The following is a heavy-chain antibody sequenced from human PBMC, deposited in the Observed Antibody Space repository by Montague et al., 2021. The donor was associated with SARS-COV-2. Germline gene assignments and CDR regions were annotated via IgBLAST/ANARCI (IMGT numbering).Heavy chain of an antibody. Sequence: ETLSLTCTVSGGSISSSNYYWGWIRQPPGKGLEWIGNMYYSGSTYYNPSLKSRVTISIDTSKNQFSLKLSSVTAADTAVYYCARDDIVLQGVTKGMDVWGQGTTATVSS. CDR3: ARDDIVLQGVTKGMDV. CDR1: GGSISSSNYY. V-gene: IGHV4-39*07. CDR2: MYYSGST. J-gene: IGHJ6*02. D-gene: IGHD3-10*01.